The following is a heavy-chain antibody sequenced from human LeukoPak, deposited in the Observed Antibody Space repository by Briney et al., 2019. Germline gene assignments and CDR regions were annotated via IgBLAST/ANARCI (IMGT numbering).Heavy chain of an antibody. CDR3: ARAAITMIVVEGSNWFDP. Sequence: GESLKISCKASGYTFTSYYMHWVRQAPGRGLEWMGIINPSGGSTSYAQKFQGRVTMTRDTSTSTVYMELSSLRSEDTAVYYCARAAITMIVVEGSNWFDPWGQGTLVTVSS. D-gene: IGHD3-22*01. J-gene: IGHJ5*02. CDR2: INPSGGST. CDR1: GYTFTSYY. V-gene: IGHV1-46*01.